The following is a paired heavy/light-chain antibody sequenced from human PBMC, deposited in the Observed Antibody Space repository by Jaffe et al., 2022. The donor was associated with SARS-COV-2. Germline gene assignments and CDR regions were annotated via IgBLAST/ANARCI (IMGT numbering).Light chain of an antibody. CDR3: ATWDTSLSVGV. Sequence: QSVLTQPPSVSAAPGQKVTISCSGSSSNFGSDFVSWFQQLPGTAPKLLIYENNKRPSGIPDRFSGSKSGTSATLGITGLQTGDEADYYCATWDTSLSVGVFGRGTKLTVL. CDR1: SSNFGSDF. J-gene: IGLJ3*02. CDR2: ENN. V-gene: IGLV1-51*02.
Heavy chain of an antibody. J-gene: IGHJ4*02. CDR1: GFTFSGHS. V-gene: IGHV3-21*01. Sequence: EVQLVESGGGLVKPGGSLRLSCAASGFTFSGHSMNWVRQAPGEGLEWVSSITSGSTYKNYADSVKGRFTISRDNAKNSLYLHMNSLRAEDTAVYYCAVSPEAATGNAPIDYWGQGTLVTVSS. CDR2: ITSGSTYK. D-gene: IGHD6-13*01. CDR3: AVSPEAATGNAPIDY.